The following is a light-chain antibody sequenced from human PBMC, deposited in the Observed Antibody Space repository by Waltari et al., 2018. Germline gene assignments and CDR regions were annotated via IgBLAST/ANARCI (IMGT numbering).Light chain of an antibody. V-gene: IGKV1-39*01. J-gene: IGKJ2*01. Sequence: DIQMTQSPSSLSASVGDRVTITCRASQSIGSDPNWYQRKPGQAPNLLIYVATPLESGVPSRFTGSGSGTEFTLTINSLQPEDVATYYCQHSYSIPFIFGQGTKLEIK. CDR1: QSIGSD. CDR2: VAT. CDR3: QHSYSIPFI.